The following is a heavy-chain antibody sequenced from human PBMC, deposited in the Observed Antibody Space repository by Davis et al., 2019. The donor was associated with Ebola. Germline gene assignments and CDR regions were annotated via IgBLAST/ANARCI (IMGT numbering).Heavy chain of an antibody. CDR2: IYYSGST. V-gene: IGHV4-59*01. J-gene: IGHJ6*02. D-gene: IGHD1-7*01. Sequence: PSETLSLTCTVSGGSISSYYWSWIRQPPGKGLEWIGYIYYSGSTNYNPSLKSRVTISVDTSKNQFSLKLSSVTAADTAVYYCARDRLELRDYYYGMDVWGQGTTVTVSS. CDR3: ARDRLELRDYYYGMDV. CDR1: GGSISSYY.